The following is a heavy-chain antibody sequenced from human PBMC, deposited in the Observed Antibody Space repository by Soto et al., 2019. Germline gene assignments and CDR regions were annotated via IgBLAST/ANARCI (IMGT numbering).Heavy chain of an antibody. J-gene: IGHJ4*02. CDR2: ISFDGGSR. Sequence: QVQLPESGGGVVQPGRSLRLSCAASGFTFSTYSMHWVRQAPGKALEWVALISFDGGSRYYPDSVEGRFTISRDNSQNTLYLEMNSLRVEDTAVYYCARTHSRGWNTFDNWGQGTLVTVSS. CDR3: ARTHSRGWNTFDN. D-gene: IGHD6-19*01. V-gene: IGHV3-30*04. CDR1: GFTFSTYS.